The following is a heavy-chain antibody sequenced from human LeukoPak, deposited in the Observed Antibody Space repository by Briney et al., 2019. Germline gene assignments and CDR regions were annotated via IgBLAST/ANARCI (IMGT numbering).Heavy chain of an antibody. Sequence: ASVKVSCKASGYTFTSYGISWVRQAPGQGLEWMGWISAYNGNTNYAQKLQGRVTMTTDTSTSTAYMELRSLRSDDTAVYYCARDTYYYDSSGYIKNPFDYWGQGTLVTVSS. D-gene: IGHD3-22*01. CDR1: GYTFTSYG. V-gene: IGHV1-18*01. J-gene: IGHJ4*02. CDR2: ISAYNGNT. CDR3: ARDTYYYDSSGYIKNPFDY.